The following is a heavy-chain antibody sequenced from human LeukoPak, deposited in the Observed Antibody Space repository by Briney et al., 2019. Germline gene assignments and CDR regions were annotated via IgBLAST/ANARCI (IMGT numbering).Heavy chain of an antibody. CDR2: IYYSGST. V-gene: IGHV4-59*01. J-gene: IGHJ4*02. CDR1: GGSISSYY. D-gene: IGHD5-12*01. CDR3: ARANRYDLYFDY. Sequence: ASETLSLTCTVSGGSISSYYWSWIRQPPGKGLEWIGYIYYSGSTNYNPYLKSRVTISVDTSKNQFSLKLSSVTAADTAVYYCARANRYDLYFDYWGQGTLVTVSS.